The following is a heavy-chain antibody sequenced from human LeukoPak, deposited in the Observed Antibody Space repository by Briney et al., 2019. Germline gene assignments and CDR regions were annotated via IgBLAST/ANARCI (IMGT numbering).Heavy chain of an antibody. J-gene: IGHJ4*02. D-gene: IGHD2-2*01. Sequence: GGSLRLSCAASGFTFSSYAMHWVRQAPGKGLEWVAVISYDGSNKYYADSVKGRFTISRDNSKNTLYLQMNSLRAEDTAVYYCARDYCRSTICRFDYWGQGTLVTVSS. CDR1: GFTFSSYA. V-gene: IGHV3-30-3*01. CDR3: ARDYCRSTICRFDY. CDR2: ISYDGSNK.